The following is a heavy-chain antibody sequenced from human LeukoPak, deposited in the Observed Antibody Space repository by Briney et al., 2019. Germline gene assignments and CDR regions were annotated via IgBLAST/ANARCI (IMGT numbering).Heavy chain of an antibody. CDR1: GYTFTSYG. CDR2: ISAYNGNT. CDR3: ARTYQSRIAVAGTRWFDP. V-gene: IGHV1-18*01. Sequence: ASVKVSCKASGYTFTSYGISWVRQAPGQGLEWMGWISAYNGNTNYAQKLQGRVTMTTDTSTSTAYMELSSLRSEDTAVYYCARTYQSRIAVAGTRWFDPWGQGTLVTVSS. J-gene: IGHJ5*02. D-gene: IGHD6-19*01.